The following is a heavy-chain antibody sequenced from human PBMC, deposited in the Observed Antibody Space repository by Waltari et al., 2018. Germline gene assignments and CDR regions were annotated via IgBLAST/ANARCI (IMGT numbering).Heavy chain of an antibody. V-gene: IGHV3-48*03. J-gene: IGHJ1*01. D-gene: IGHD1-26*01. Sequence: EVQLVESGGGLVEPGGSLRLSCATSGFPFKGYEMNWGRQAPGKGLEWVSYISTSGNSANYADSVKGRFSISRDNAKNSVDLQMNSLRAEDTAVYYCARRSRFSGSPLGHWGQGSLVIVSS. CDR2: ISTSGNSA. CDR3: ARRSRFSGSPLGH. CDR1: GFPFKGYE.